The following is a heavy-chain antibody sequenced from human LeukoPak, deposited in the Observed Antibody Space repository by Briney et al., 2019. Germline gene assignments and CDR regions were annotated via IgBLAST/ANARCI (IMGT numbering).Heavy chain of an antibody. V-gene: IGHV3-23*01. CDR2: IIPSGHTT. CDR3: ARVMTVAATESFDH. J-gene: IGHJ4*02. CDR1: GFTFSSHG. D-gene: IGHD6-19*01. Sequence: GGTLRLSCAASGFTFSSHGMNWVRQAPGKGLEWVSGIIPSGHTTYYADSVRGRFTISRDNSRNTLYLQMNSLRAEDTAVYYCARVMTVAATESFDHWGQGTLVTVSS.